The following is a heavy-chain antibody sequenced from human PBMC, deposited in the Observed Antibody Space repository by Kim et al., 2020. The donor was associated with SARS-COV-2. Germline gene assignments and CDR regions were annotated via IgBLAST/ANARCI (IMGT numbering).Heavy chain of an antibody. Sequence: LKSRVTISVDTSKNQFSLKLSSVTAADTAVYYCARVYCSSTSCTEDAFDIWGQGTMVTVSS. J-gene: IGHJ3*02. V-gene: IGHV4-30-2*04. D-gene: IGHD2-2*01. CDR3: ARVYCSSTSCTEDAFDI.